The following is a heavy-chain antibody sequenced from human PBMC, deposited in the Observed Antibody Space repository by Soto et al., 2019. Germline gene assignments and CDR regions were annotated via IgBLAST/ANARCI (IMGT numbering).Heavy chain of an antibody. J-gene: IGHJ3*02. CDR3: AREPIAFDI. CDR2: VYYSGST. CDR1: GVSITTYY. V-gene: IGHV4-59*01. Sequence: SETLSLTCTVSGVSITTYYWSWIRQPPGKGLEWIGYVYYSGSTNYNPSLKSRVTISVDTSKNQFSLKLASVTAADTAVYFCAREPIAFDIWAQRTMVTVSS.